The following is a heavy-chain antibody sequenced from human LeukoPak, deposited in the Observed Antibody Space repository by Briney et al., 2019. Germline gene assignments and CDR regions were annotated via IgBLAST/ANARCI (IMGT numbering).Heavy chain of an antibody. J-gene: IGHJ4*02. CDR2: INHSGST. CDR3: ARGGFYCGGDCYVDY. Sequence: SETLSLTCAVYGGSFSPYYWSWIRQPPGKGLEWIGEINHSGSTNYNPSLKSRVTISVDTSKNQFSMRLSSVTAADTAVYYCARGGFYCGGDCYVDYWGQGTLVTVSS. D-gene: IGHD2-21*02. V-gene: IGHV4-34*01. CDR1: GGSFSPYY.